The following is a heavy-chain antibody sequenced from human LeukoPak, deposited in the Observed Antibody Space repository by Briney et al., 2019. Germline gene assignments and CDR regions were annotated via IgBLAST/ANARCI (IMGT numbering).Heavy chain of an antibody. Sequence: GGSLRLSCAASGFTFVSYWRHWFAQAQGKGWVGFPRINSDGNSTSYADSVKGRFTISRDNAKNTLYLQMNSLRAEDTALYYCAKSAVQYSSSWYYFDYWGQGTLVTVSS. D-gene: IGHD6-13*01. CDR2: INSDGNST. J-gene: IGHJ4*02. CDR3: AKSAVQYSSSWYYFDY. CDR1: GFTFVSYW. V-gene: IGHV3-74*01.